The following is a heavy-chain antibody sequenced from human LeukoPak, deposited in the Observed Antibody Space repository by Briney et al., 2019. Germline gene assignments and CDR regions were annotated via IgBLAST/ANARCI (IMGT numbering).Heavy chain of an antibody. CDR3: ARGDYSGSYHHLEYFQH. D-gene: IGHD1-26*01. CDR2: IIPIFGTA. J-gene: IGHJ1*01. CDR1: GGTFSSYA. Sequence: GSSVKVSCKASGGTFSSYAISWVRQAPGQGLEWMGRIIPIFGTANYAQKFQGRVTITTDESTSTAYMELSSLRSEDTAVYYCARGDYSGSYHHLEYFQHWGQGTLVTVSS. V-gene: IGHV1-69*05.